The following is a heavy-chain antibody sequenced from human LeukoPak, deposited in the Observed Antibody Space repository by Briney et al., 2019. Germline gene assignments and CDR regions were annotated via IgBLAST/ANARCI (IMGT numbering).Heavy chain of an antibody. V-gene: IGHV3-7*03. CDR3: TTIAAVTHGL. Sequence: GGSLRLSCAASRFTFSTCWMTWVRQAPGKGLEWVANIKQDGSQKYYMDSVKGRFSISRDNAKNSLFLQMNNLRAEDTAVYYCTTIAAVTHGLWGQGTLVTVSS. CDR2: IKQDGSQK. CDR1: RFTFSTCW. J-gene: IGHJ4*02. D-gene: IGHD2-21*02.